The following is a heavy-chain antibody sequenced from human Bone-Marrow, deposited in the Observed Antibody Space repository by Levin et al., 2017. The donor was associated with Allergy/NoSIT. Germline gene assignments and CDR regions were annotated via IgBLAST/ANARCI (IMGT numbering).Heavy chain of an antibody. V-gene: IGHV1-2*02. CDR1: GSSFNDYY. J-gene: IGHJ3*01. Sequence: ASVKVSCRASGSSFNDYYIHWVRLAPRQGLEWMGAINSKTDTSKYGQGRIAMTRDKFASTFYMSLSNLRPDDTAIYFCATGDSDSWSRPFHFWGRGTRVTVSS. D-gene: IGHD5-12*01. CDR2: INSKTDTS. CDR3: ATGDSDSWSRPFHF.